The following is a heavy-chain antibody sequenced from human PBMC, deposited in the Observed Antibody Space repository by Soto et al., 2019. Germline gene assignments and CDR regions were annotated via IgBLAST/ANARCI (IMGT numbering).Heavy chain of an antibody. D-gene: IGHD2-8*01. Sequence: QVQLQESGPGLVKPSETLSLTCTVSGGSISTYSWSWIRQPPGMGLEWIGFIYSTGSTNYNPSHTHRVTKTIDTAKSQSALKLSSVTASDTAVYYCARDTRGVYYGGQGALVTVS. V-gene: IGHV4-59*01. J-gene: IGHJ4*02. CDR3: ARDTRGVYY. CDR2: IYSTGST. CDR1: GGSISTYS.